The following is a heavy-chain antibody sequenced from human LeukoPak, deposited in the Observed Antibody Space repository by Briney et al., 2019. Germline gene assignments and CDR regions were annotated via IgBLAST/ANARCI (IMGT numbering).Heavy chain of an antibody. CDR1: GFTFSSYA. CDR2: ITTSGGST. J-gene: IGHJ4*02. Sequence: GGSLRLSCAASGFTFSSYAMSWVRQAPGEGLEWVSSITTSGGSTYYADSVKGRFTISRDDSNNIVYLQMNSLKTEDTALYYCSRGLEGFTAYDDYWGQGTLVTVSS. V-gene: IGHV3-23*01. CDR3: SRGLEGFTAYDDY. D-gene: IGHD5-12*01.